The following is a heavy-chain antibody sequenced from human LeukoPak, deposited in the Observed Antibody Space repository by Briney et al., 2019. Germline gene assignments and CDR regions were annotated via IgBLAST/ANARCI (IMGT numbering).Heavy chain of an antibody. V-gene: IGHV4-61*02. Sequence: SQTGSLTCTVSGGSISSGSYYWSWIRQPAGKGLEWIGRIYSSGSTNYNPSLKSRVTISVDTSKNQFSLKVSSVTAADTAVYYCARVVAALGYYYYMDVWGKGTTVTVSS. J-gene: IGHJ6*03. CDR1: GGSISSGSYY. D-gene: IGHD6-6*01. CDR3: ARVVAALGYYYYMDV. CDR2: IYSSGST.